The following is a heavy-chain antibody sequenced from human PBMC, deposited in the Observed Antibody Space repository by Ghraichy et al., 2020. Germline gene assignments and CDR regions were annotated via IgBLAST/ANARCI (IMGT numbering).Heavy chain of an antibody. D-gene: IGHD3-10*01. CDR1: GYTFTSYG. CDR3: ARDGSGSYSPDYYYYGMDV. J-gene: IGHJ6*02. Sequence: ASVKVSCKASGYTFTSYGISWVRQAPGQGLEWMGWISAYNGNTNYAQKLQGRVTMTTDTSTSTAYMELRSLRSDDTAVYYCARDGSGSYSPDYYYYGMDVWGQGTTVTVSS. V-gene: IGHV1-18*01. CDR2: ISAYNGNT.